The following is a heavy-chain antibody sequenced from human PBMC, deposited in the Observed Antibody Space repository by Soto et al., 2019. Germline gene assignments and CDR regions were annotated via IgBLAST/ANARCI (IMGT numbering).Heavy chain of an antibody. J-gene: IGHJ5*02. V-gene: IGHV4-39*01. Sequence: SETLSLTCTVSGGSISSSSYYWGWIRQPPGKGLEWIGSIYYSGSTYYNPSLKSRVTISVDTSKNQFSPKLSSVTAADTAVYYCDGFGESRYNWFDPWGQGTLVTVSS. CDR1: GGSISSSSYY. CDR3: DGFGESRYNWFDP. CDR2: IYYSGST. D-gene: IGHD3-10*01.